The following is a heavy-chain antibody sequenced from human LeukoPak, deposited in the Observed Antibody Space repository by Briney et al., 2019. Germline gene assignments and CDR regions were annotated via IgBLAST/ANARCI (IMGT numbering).Heavy chain of an antibody. CDR2: TYWDDDK. V-gene: IGHV2-5*05. J-gene: IGHJ4*02. CDR3: AHRLVAAAGIDYFNY. D-gene: IGHD6-13*01. Sequence: AGPTLVTPTQTLTLTCTFSGFSLGTDRVGVGWIRQPPVTALAWLALTYWDDDKRYGPSLKSRLNITKDTSKNQVVLTMTNMDPVDTATYYCAHRLVAAAGIDYFNYWGQGTLVTVSS. CDR1: GFSLGTDRVG.